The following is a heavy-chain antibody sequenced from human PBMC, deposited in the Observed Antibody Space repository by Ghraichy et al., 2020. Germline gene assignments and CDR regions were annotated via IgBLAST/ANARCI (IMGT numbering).Heavy chain of an antibody. CDR3: ARVSPNDDFLTGYYRGAFDI. D-gene: IGHD3-9*01. CDR2: SDHSGST. J-gene: IGHJ3*02. Sequence: SETLSLTCAVYGGSFSGYYWSWIRQPPGKGLEWIGESDHSGSTNYNPSLKTRVTISMDTSESQFSLRLNSVTAADTAVYYCARVSPNDDFLTGYYRGAFDIWGQGILVTVSS. CDR1: GGSFSGYY. V-gene: IGHV4-34*01.